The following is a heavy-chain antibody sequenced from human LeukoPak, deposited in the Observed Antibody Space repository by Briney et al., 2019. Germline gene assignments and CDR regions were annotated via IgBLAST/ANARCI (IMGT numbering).Heavy chain of an antibody. CDR2: INHSGST. D-gene: IGHD6-19*01. V-gene: IGHV4-34*01. J-gene: IGHJ4*02. Sequence: PSETLSLTCTVSGGSISGYYWSWIRQPPGKGLEWIGEINHSGSTNYNPSLKSRVTISVDTSKNQFSLKLSSVTAADTAVYYCARAVAGPDYWGQGTLVTVSS. CDR3: ARAVAGPDY. CDR1: GGSISGYY.